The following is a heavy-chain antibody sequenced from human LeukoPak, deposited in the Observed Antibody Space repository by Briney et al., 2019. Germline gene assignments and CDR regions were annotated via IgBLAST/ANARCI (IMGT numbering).Heavy chain of an antibody. CDR2: IDYSGST. CDR3: AREGQMGFDY. CDR1: GGSLHNYY. Sequence: PSETLSLTCTVSGGSLHNYYWSWIRQPPGKGLEWIGYIDYSGSTNYNPSLKSRVTISVDTSQNQFSLKLSSVTAADTAVYYCAREGQMGFDYWGQGTLVTVSS. J-gene: IGHJ4*02. D-gene: IGHD5-24*01. V-gene: IGHV4-59*01.